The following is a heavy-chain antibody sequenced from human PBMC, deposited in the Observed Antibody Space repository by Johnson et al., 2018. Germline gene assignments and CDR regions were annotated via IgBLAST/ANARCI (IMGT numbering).Heavy chain of an antibody. CDR2: ISYDGSTI. J-gene: IGHJ6*02. V-gene: IGHV3-30*18. CDR1: GFTFGSYG. CDR3: AKGRSSGAISRYYYYGMDV. D-gene: IGHD2-15*01. Sequence: QVQLVQSGGGVVQPGRSLRLSCAASGFTFGSYGMHWVRQAPGTGLEWVAVISYDGSTIYYADSVKGRLIISRDNSKNPLYLQRNSLRAEDTALYYGAKGRSSGAISRYYYYGMDVGGQGTTVTVSS.